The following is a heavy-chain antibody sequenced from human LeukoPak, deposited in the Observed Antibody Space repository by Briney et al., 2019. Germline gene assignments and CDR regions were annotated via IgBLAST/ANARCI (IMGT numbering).Heavy chain of an antibody. CDR1: GGTFSSYA. CDR3: ARRARGPGGHYYDYVWGSYRYHYFDY. V-gene: IGHV1-69*05. Sequence: GASVKVSCKASGGTFSSYAISWVRQAPGQGLEWMGGIIPIFGTANYAQKFQGRVTITTDESTSTAYMELSSLRSEDTAVYYCARRARGPGGHYYDYVWGSYRYHYFDYWGQGTLVTVSS. CDR2: IIPIFGTA. J-gene: IGHJ4*02. D-gene: IGHD3-16*02.